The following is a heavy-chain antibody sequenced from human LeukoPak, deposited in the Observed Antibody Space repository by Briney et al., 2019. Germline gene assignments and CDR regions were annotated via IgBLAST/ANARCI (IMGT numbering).Heavy chain of an antibody. CDR2: LRPDGRDK. CDR1: GFTFSYYW. CDR3: ARDAYDDASES. J-gene: IGHJ5*02. V-gene: IGHV3-7*01. Sequence: PGGSLRLSCAAPGFTFSYYWMTWVRQAPGKGLEWVANLRPDGRDKYYADSVKGRFTISRDNAKNSLYLQMNGLRADDTAIYYCARDAYDDASESWGQGTLVTVSS. D-gene: IGHD3-3*01.